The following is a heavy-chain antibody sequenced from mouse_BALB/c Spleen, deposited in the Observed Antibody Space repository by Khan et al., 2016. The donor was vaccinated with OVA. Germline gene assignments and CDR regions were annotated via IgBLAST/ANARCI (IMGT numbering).Heavy chain of an antibody. V-gene: IGHV5-17*02. J-gene: IGHJ1*01. Sequence: EVELVESGGGLVQPGGSRKLSCAASGFTFSSFGMHWVRQAPKKGLAWVAYMSSDSSTIYYVDTVKGRFTISRDNPKNTLFLQMTSLRSEDTAMYYCARSGGNFHWYFDVWGAGTSVTVSS. CDR1: GFTFSSFG. D-gene: IGHD2-1*01. CDR2: MSSDSSTI. CDR3: ARSGGNFHWYFDV.